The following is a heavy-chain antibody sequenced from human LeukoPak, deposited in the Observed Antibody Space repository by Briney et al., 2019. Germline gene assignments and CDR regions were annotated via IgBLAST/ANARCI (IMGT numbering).Heavy chain of an antibody. Sequence: PGGSLRLSCAAAGFTFTSYAMSWVRQAPGKGLEWVSAITGSGDTTYYAASVKGRFTISRDNSKNTLYLQMNSLRAEDTAVYYCAKGGTYFDYWGQGTLVTVSS. J-gene: IGHJ4*02. CDR2: ITGSGDTT. V-gene: IGHV3-23*01. D-gene: IGHD3-16*01. CDR1: GFTFTSYA. CDR3: AKGGTYFDY.